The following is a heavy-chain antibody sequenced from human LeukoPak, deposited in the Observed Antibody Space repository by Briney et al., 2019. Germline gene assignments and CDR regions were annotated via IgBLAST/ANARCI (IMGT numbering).Heavy chain of an antibody. J-gene: IGHJ6*02. CDR2: MNPNSGNT. V-gene: IGHV1-8*02. CDR3: ARAYYYYYGMDV. CDR1: GGNFRNYG. Sequence: GASVKVSCKASGGNFRNYGFHWVRQATGQGLEWMGWMNPNSGNTGYAQKFQGRVTMTRNISISTAYMELSSLRSEDTAVYYCARAYYYYYGMDVWGQGTTVTVSS.